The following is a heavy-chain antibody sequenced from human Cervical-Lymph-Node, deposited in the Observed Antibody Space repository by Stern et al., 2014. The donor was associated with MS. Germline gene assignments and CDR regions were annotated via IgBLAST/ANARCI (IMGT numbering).Heavy chain of an antibody. D-gene: IGHD6-19*01. V-gene: IGHV2-5*02. CDR3: AHRRVAVAGSYFDY. Sequence: QVTLRESGPTLVKPTQTLTLTCTFSGFSLSTSGVGVGWIRQPPGKALEWLALIYWDDDKRYSPSLKSRLTITKDTSKNKVVLTMTNMDPVDTATYYCAHRRVAVAGSYFDYWGQGTLVTVSS. CDR1: GFSLSTSGVG. CDR2: IYWDDDK. J-gene: IGHJ4*02.